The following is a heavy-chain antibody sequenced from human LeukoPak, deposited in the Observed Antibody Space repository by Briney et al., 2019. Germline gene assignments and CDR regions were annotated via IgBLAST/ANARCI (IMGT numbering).Heavy chain of an antibody. D-gene: IGHD3-22*01. CDR1: GYTFTSYD. J-gene: IGHJ4*02. Sequence: GASVTVSCKASGYTFTSYDINWVRQATGQGLEWMGWMNPNSGNTGYAQKFQGRVTMTRNTSISTAYMELSSLRSEDTAVYYCARADYSGYYDDYWGQGTLVTVSS. CDR3: ARADYSGYYDDY. CDR2: MNPNSGNT. V-gene: IGHV1-8*01.